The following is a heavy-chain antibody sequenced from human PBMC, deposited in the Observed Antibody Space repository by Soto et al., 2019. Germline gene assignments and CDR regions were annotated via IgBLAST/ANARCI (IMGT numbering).Heavy chain of an antibody. J-gene: IGHJ4*02. CDR1: GFTSSSYS. D-gene: IGHD6-13*01. Sequence: GGSLRLSCAASGFTSSSYSMNWVRQAPGKGLEWVSSISTSSSYIYYADPVEGRFTISRDNAKNSLYLQMNSLRAEDTAVYYCARDRSHYSSSWYGDYWGQGTLVTVSS. CDR3: ARDRSHYSSSWYGDY. CDR2: ISTSSSYI. V-gene: IGHV3-21*01.